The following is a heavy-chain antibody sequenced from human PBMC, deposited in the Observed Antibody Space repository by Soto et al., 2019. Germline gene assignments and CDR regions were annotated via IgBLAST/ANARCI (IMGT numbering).Heavy chain of an antibody. CDR2: IIPIFGTA. J-gene: IGHJ6*02. CDR1: GGTFSSYA. CDR3: ARASSHRSSWYVEYYYYGMDV. Sequence: SVKVSCKASGGTFSSYAISWVRQAPGQGLEWMGGIIPIFGTANYAQKFQGRVTITADESTSTAYMELSSLRSEDTAVYYCARASSHRSSWYVEYYYYGMDVWGQGTTVTVSS. V-gene: IGHV1-69*13. D-gene: IGHD6-13*01.